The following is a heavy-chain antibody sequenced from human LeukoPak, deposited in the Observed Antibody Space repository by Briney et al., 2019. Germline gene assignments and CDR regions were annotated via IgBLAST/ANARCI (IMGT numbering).Heavy chain of an antibody. CDR3: ARLVRGVIDYDAFDI. J-gene: IGHJ3*02. V-gene: IGHV1-2*02. CDR1: GYTFTGYY. CDR2: INPNSGGT. D-gene: IGHD3-10*01. Sequence: GASVKVSCKASGYTFTGYYMHWVRQAPGQGLEWMGWINPNSGGTNYAQKFQGRVTMTRDTSISTAYMELSRLRSDDTAVYYCARLVRGVIDYDAFDIWGQGTVVTVSS.